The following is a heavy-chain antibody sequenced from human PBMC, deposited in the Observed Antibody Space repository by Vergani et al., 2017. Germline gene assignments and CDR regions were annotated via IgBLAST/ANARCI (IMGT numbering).Heavy chain of an antibody. Sequence: EVQLVESGGGLVQPGGSLRLSCAASGFTFSSYDMHWVRQATGKGLEWVSAIGTAGDTYYPGSVKGRFTISRENAKNSLYLQMNSLRAEDTAVYYCARVEGIGLNWFDPWGQGTLVTVSS. CDR2: IGTAGDT. D-gene: IGHD1-1*01. CDR3: ARVEGIGLNWFDP. CDR1: GFTFSSYD. V-gene: IGHV3-13*01. J-gene: IGHJ5*02.